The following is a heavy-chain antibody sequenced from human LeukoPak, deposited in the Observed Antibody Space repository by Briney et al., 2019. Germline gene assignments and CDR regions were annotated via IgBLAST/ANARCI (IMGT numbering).Heavy chain of an antibody. J-gene: IGHJ4*02. CDR3: AREPYYYDSSGSNNFDY. V-gene: IGHV1-18*04. D-gene: IGHD3-22*01. Sequence: GASVKVSCKASGYTFTGYYMHWVRQAPGQGLEWMGWISAYNGNTNYAQKLQGRVTMTTDTSTSTAYMELRSLRSDDTAVYYCAREPYYYDSSGSNNFDYWGQGTLVTVSS. CDR2: ISAYNGNT. CDR1: GYTFTGYY.